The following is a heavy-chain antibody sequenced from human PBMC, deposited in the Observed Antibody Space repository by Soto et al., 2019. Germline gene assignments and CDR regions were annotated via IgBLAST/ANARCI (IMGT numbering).Heavy chain of an antibody. D-gene: IGHD3-16*01. Sequence: GGSLRLSCSASGFTFSDYPMHWVRQAPGKGLEYVSAITGNGGSTYYANSVKGRFTISRDNSDNTVYLQMNSLRAEDTAVYYCLKAVLNDPFDYWGQGTLVTVSS. CDR1: GFTFSDYP. J-gene: IGHJ4*02. CDR3: LKAVLNDPFDY. V-gene: IGHV3-64D*08. CDR2: ITGNGGST.